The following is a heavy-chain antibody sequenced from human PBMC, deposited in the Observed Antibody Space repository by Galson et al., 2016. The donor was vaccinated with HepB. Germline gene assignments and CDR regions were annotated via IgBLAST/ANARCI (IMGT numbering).Heavy chain of an antibody. J-gene: IGHJ6*02. CDR3: AKVLRGYYDFLFGMDV. D-gene: IGHD3-3*01. CDR1: GFSFSNHG. V-gene: IGHV3-30*18. CDR2: ISYDGNNK. Sequence: SLRLSCAASGFSFSNHGMHWVRQAPGKGLEWVAFISYDGNNKYYADSVKGRFTISRGNSKNTLFLQMNSLRAEDTAVYYCAKVLRGYYDFLFGMDVWGQGTTVTVSS.